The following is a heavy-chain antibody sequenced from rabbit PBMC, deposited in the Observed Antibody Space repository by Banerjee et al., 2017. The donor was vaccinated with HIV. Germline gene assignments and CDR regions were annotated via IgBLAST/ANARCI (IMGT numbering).Heavy chain of an antibody. CDR1: GFSFSSSYY. Sequence: QEQLVESGGGLVQPEGSLTLTCTASGFSFSSSYYMCWVRQAPGKGPEWIACIYNGDGSTYYASWAKGRFTISKTSSTTVTLQMTSLTAADTATYFCARDVDRSFNLWGPGTLVTVS. J-gene: IGHJ4*01. V-gene: IGHV1S45*01. CDR3: ARDVDRSFNL. CDR2: IYNGDGST.